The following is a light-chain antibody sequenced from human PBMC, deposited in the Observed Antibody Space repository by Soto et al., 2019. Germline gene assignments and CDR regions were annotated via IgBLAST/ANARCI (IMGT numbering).Light chain of an antibody. CDR3: QSYDRSSLYV. CDR2: GDN. J-gene: IGLJ1*01. V-gene: IGLV6-57*02. CDR1: SGSVASNY. Sequence: NFMLTQPHSVSESPGKTVTISCTGSSGSVASNYVHWYQRRPGSAPTIVIYGDNQRPSGVPDRFSGSIDSSSNSASLTISRLKTEDEADYFCQSYDRSSLYVFGTGTKVPV.